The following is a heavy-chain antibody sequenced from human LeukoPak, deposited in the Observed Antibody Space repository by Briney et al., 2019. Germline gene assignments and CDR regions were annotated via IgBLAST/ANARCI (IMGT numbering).Heavy chain of an antibody. J-gene: IGHJ4*02. Sequence: GGSLRLSCAASGFTFSNYWMSWVRQAPGKGLEWVANIKQDGSERYYVDSVKGRSTISRDNAKNSLYLQMNSLRAEDTAVYYCARYGGSYYFDNWGQGTLVTVSS. CDR1: GFTFSNYW. CDR3: ARYGGSYYFDN. D-gene: IGHD1-26*01. V-gene: IGHV3-7*01. CDR2: IKQDGSER.